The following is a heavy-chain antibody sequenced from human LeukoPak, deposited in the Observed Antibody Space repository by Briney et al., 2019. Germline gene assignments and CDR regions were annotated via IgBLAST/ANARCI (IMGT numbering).Heavy chain of an antibody. V-gene: IGHV3-74*01. CDR3: ARGGRQPLPLH. D-gene: IGHD2-15*01. J-gene: IGHJ4*02. Sequence: PGGSLRLSCAASGNYWMHWVRQAPGKGLVWVSRINSDGSSTSYADSVKGRFTISRDNAKNTLYLQMNSLRAEDTAVYYCARGGRQPLPLHWGQGTLVTVSS. CDR2: INSDGSST. CDR1: GNYW.